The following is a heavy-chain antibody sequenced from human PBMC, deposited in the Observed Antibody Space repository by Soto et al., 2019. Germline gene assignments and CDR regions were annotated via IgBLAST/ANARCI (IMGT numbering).Heavy chain of an antibody. D-gene: IGHD4-17*01. J-gene: IGHJ4*02. CDR3: ERYDYGDSVDQ. Sequence: SETLSLTCTVSGGSISSYYWSWIRQPPGKGLEWIGYIYYSGSTNYNPSLKSRVTISVDTSKNQFSLKLSSVTDADTAVYYCERYDYGDSVDQWGQGTPVPVSP. V-gene: IGHV4-59*01. CDR2: IYYSGST. CDR1: GGSISSYY.